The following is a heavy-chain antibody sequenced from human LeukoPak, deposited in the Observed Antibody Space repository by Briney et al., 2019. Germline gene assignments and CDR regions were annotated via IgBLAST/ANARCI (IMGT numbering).Heavy chain of an antibody. CDR2: IYYSGST. J-gene: IGHJ6*03. CDR1: GGSISSYY. V-gene: IGHV4-39*01. Sequence: PSETLSLTCTVSGGSISSYYWGWIRQPPGKGLEWIGSIYYSGSTYYNPSLKSRVTISVDTSKNQFSLKLSSVTAADTAVYYCARHVRNYYSYMDVWGKGTTVTVSS. D-gene: IGHD3-10*02. CDR3: ARHVRNYYSYMDV.